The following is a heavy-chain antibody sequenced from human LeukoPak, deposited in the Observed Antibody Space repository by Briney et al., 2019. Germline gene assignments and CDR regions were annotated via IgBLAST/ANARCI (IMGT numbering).Heavy chain of an antibody. J-gene: IGHJ4*02. CDR1: GFTFSSYS. V-gene: IGHV3-48*01. CDR2: ISSSSSTI. D-gene: IGHD3-3*01. CDR3: ASHFLYDFWSGYYNSDDY. Sequence: GGSLRLSCAASGFTFSSYSMNWVRQAPGKGLEWFSYISSSSSTIYYADSVKGRFTISRDNAKNSLYLQMNSLRAEDTAVYYCASHFLYDFWSGYYNSDDYWGQGTLVTVSS.